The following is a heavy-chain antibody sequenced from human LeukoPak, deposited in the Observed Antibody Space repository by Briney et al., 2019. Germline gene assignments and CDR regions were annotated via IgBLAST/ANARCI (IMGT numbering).Heavy chain of an antibody. CDR3: ARDYPSLVISGDRFDY. J-gene: IGHJ4*02. Sequence: GGSLRLSCAASGFIVNNYWMSWVRQAPGRGLEWVANIKEDGSEKHYVDSVKGRFTISRDNAKKSLYLQMSSLRAEDTSVYYCARDYPSLVISGDRFDYWGQGSLVTVSS. V-gene: IGHV3-7*03. CDR2: IKEDGSEK. CDR1: GFIVNNYW. D-gene: IGHD2/OR15-2a*01.